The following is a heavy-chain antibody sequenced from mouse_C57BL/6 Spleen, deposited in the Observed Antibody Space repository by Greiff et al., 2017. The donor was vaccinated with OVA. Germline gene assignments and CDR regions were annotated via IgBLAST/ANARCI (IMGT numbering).Heavy chain of an antibody. D-gene: IGHD2-4*01. Sequence: EVQLVESEGGLVQPGSSMKLSCTASGFTFSDYYMAWVRQVPEKGLEWVANINSDGSSTYYLDSLKSRFIISRDNAKNILYLQMSSLKSEDTATYYCARVPYDSFDYWGQGTTLTVSS. V-gene: IGHV5-16*01. CDR1: GFTFSDYY. J-gene: IGHJ2*01. CDR2: INSDGSST. CDR3: ARVPYDSFDY.